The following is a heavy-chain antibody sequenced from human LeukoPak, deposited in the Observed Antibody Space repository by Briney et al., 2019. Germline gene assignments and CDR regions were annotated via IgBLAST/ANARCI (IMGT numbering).Heavy chain of an antibody. CDR3: ARHDLSTMVRESHYYYYGMDV. J-gene: IGHJ6*02. Sequence: GSPLRTSSKGYGYSFTSYWISWVRQMPGKGLECMGRIDPSDSYTNYSPSFQGHVTISADKSISTAYLQWSSLKASDTAMYYCARHDLSTMVRESHYYYYGMDVWGQGTTVTVSS. CDR2: IDPSDSYT. CDR1: GYSFTSYW. D-gene: IGHD3-10*01. V-gene: IGHV5-10-1*01.